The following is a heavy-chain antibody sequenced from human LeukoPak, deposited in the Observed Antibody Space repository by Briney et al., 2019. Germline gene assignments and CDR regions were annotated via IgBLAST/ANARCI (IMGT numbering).Heavy chain of an antibody. V-gene: IGHV3-23*01. Sequence: GSLRLSCAASGFTFSSYGMRWVRQAPGKGLEWVSSISGSGANTHYADSVKGRFTISRDNSKNTLYLQMNSLRAEDTAVYYCASGIVVVTARDYWGQGTLVTVSS. CDR1: GFTFSSYG. J-gene: IGHJ4*02. D-gene: IGHD2-21*02. CDR2: ISGSGANT. CDR3: ASGIVVVTARDY.